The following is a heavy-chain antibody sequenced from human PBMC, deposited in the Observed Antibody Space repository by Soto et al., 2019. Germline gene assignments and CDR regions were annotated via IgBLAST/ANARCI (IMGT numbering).Heavy chain of an antibody. CDR1: GGSISSSSYY. CDR3: ARSRARAYYYGSGNYFDY. CDR2: IYYSGST. Sequence: SETLSLTCTVSGGSISSSSYYWGWIRQPPGKGLEWIGSIYYSGSTYYNPSLKSRVTISVDTSKNQFSLKLSSVTAADTAVYYCARSRARAYYYGSGNYFDYWGQGTLVTVSS. D-gene: IGHD3-10*01. J-gene: IGHJ4*02. V-gene: IGHV4-39*01.